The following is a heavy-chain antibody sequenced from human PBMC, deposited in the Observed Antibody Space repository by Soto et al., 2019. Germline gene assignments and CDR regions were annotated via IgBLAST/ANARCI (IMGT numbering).Heavy chain of an antibody. CDR3: AKTANGWFSAFDI. D-gene: IGHD6-19*01. CDR2: ISGSGGTT. V-gene: IGHV3-23*01. J-gene: IGHJ3*02. CDR1: GFTFSSYA. Sequence: VQLLESGGGLVQPGGSLRLSCAASGFTFSSYAMSWFRQAPGKGLEWVSAISGSGGTTYYADSVKGRFTFSRDNSKNTLYLQMNSLRAEDTAVYYFAKTANGWFSAFDIWGQGTMVTVSS.